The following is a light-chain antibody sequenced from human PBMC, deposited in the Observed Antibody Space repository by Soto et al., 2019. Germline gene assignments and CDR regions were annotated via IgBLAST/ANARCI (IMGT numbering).Light chain of an antibody. J-gene: IGKJ1*01. Sequence: DIQMTQSPSSLSASVGDRVTITCLASQGMNTYLAWYQQQPGKVPKLLISAASNLQSGVPSRFSGSGFGTVFTLTISSLQPEDVATYYCQNYDRVPGTCGQGTKVEIK. CDR1: QGMNTY. V-gene: IGKV1-27*01. CDR3: QNYDRVPGT. CDR2: AAS.